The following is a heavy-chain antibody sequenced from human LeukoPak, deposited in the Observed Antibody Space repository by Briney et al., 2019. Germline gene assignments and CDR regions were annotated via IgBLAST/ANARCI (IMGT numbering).Heavy chain of an antibody. J-gene: IGHJ4*02. Sequence: ASVKVSCKASGYTFTSYTMNWVRQAPGQGLEWMGWINTNTWNPTYAQGFTGRFVFSLDTSVSTAYLQISSLKAEDTSVYYCARGPPRYYGSGSSPYWGQGTLVTVSS. CDR3: ARGPPRYYGSGSSPY. D-gene: IGHD3-10*01. CDR2: INTNTWNP. V-gene: IGHV7-4-1*02. CDR1: GYTFTSYT.